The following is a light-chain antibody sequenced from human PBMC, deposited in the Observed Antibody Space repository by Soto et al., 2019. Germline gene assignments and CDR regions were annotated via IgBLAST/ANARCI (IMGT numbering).Light chain of an antibody. CDR2: YDD. V-gene: IGLV1-36*01. CDR1: SSNIGNNA. J-gene: IGLJ3*02. CDR3: AAWDDSLNGWV. Sequence: QLVLTQPPSVSEAPRQRVTISCSGSSSNIGNNAVNWYQQLPGKAPKLLIYYDDLLPSGVSDRFSGSKSGTSASLAISGLQSEDEADYCCAAWDDSLNGWVFGGGTKLTVL.